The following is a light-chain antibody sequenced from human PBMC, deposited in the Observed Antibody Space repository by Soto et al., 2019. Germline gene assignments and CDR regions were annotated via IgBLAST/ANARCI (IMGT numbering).Light chain of an antibody. V-gene: IGLV2-14*01. J-gene: IGLJ2*01. CDR3: SSYTSSSTVI. Sequence: QSVLTQPASVSGSPGQSITISCTGTSSDVGYYNYVSWYQQHPGKAPKLMIYEVSNRPSGVSNRFSGSKSGNTASLTISGLQAEDEADDYCSSYTSSSTVIFGGGTKLTVL. CDR2: EVS. CDR1: SSDVGYYNY.